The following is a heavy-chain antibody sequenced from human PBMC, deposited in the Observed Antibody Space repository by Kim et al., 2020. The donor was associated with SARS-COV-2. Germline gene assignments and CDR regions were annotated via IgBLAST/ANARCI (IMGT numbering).Heavy chain of an antibody. J-gene: IGHJ4*01. CDR3: ATIRYGSQSYHYFDN. CDR1: GFTFSDYY. Sequence: GGSLRLSCAASGFTFSDYYMSWVRQAPGKGLEWLSYISSSGTYTNYADSVKGRFTVSRDNAKNSLYLQMNSLTVDDTAEYYCATIRYGSQSYHYFDNWG. CDR2: ISSSGTYT. V-gene: IGHV3-11*03. D-gene: IGHD3-10*01.